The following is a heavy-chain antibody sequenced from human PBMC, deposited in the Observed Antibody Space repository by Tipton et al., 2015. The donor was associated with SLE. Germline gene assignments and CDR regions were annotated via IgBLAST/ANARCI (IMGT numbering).Heavy chain of an antibody. D-gene: IGHD6-19*01. J-gene: IGHJ3*02. Sequence: TLSLTCAVSGSSITPSYYWGWIRQPPRKGLEWIGSIYYRGGTFYNPPLKSRLTMYMDTSKNQFSLSLSSVTAADTALYYCASRSLNSGWFLDAFDMWGQGTLVTV. V-gene: IGHV4-38-2*01. CDR1: GSSITPSYY. CDR2: IYYRGGT. CDR3: ASRSLNSGWFLDAFDM.